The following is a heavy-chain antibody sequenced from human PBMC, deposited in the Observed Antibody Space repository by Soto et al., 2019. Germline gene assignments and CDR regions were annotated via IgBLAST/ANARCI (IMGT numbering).Heavy chain of an antibody. Sequence: GASAKVSRKASGYTVTSSVVDWVRQAPGQGLEWLGWINAGNGNTRYSEKLQGRITTSRDTSANTAYMELSSLRSEDTAVYYCAKAILSSNWKFLGDDYWGQGTLVTVSS. J-gene: IGHJ4*02. CDR3: AKAILSSNWKFLGDDY. CDR2: INAGNGNT. D-gene: IGHD1-1*01. V-gene: IGHV1-3*01. CDR1: GYTVTSSV.